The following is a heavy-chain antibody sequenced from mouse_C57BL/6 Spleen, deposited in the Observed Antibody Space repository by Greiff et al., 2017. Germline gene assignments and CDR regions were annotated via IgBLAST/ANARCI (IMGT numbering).Heavy chain of an antibody. Sequence: QVQLQQSGAELVMPGASVKLSCKASGYTFTSYWMHWVKQRPGQGLEWIGEIDPSDSYTNYNQKFKGKSTLTVDKSSSTAYMQLSSLTSEDSAVYYCARREYSNYGFAYWGQGTLVTVSA. CDR3: ARREYSNYGFAY. J-gene: IGHJ3*01. CDR2: IDPSDSYT. V-gene: IGHV1-69*01. CDR1: GYTFTSYW. D-gene: IGHD2-5*01.